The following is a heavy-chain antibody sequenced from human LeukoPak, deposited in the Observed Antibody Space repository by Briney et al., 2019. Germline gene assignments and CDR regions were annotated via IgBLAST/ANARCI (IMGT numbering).Heavy chain of an antibody. Sequence: GRSLRLSCATSGFTFSSNGIHCDRQAPGKGLEWVAYILYDGSNKYYAGFGKGRFTISRDNSENTLHLQTIRLRAKDTSVNVCVKAQYDFWSGYYFDFWGQGNLVTASS. V-gene: IGHV3-30*02. J-gene: IGHJ4*02. D-gene: IGHD3-3*01. CDR2: ILYDGSNK. CDR3: VKAQYDFWSGYYFDF. CDR1: GFTFSSNG.